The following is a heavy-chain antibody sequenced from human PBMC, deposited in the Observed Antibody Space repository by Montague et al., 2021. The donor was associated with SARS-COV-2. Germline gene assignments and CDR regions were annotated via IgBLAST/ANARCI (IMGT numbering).Heavy chain of an antibody. CDR1: GDSINTYY. D-gene: IGHD2-2*01. V-gene: IGHV4-59*08. CDR2: IYYSGST. J-gene: IGHJ6*02. Sequence: SETLSLTCTVSGDSINTYYWTWIRQPPGRGPEWIGYIYYSGSTNYNPSLKSRVTLSVDTSKNHFSLKLNSVTAADTAVYYCARVDPQRYYGMDVWGQGTTVTVSS. CDR3: ARVDPQRYYGMDV.